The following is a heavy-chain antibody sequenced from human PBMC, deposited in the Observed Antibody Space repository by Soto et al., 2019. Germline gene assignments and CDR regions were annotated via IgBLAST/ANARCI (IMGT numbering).Heavy chain of an antibody. CDR2: IHPSGGGS. Sequence: QVQLVQSGAEVKKPGASVKVSCKPSGYTLNTYYLHWVRQAPGQGLEWMGIIHPSGGGSTYAQKFLGRVNTPRGTPTSTVFMELRSLRSADTAVYYCARGGHIAVVTASFDYWGQGTLVTVSS. J-gene: IGHJ4*02. CDR1: GYTLNTYY. V-gene: IGHV1-46*02. CDR3: ARGGHIAVVTASFDY. D-gene: IGHD2-21*02.